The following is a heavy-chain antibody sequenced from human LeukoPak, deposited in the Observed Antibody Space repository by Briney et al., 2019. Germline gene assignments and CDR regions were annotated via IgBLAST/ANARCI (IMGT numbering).Heavy chain of an antibody. CDR2: INHSGST. Sequence: PSETLSLTCSVSGGSLSFYYWSWIRQPPGKGLEWIGEINHSGSTNYNPSLKSRVTISVDTSKNQFSLKLSSVTAADTAVYYCARADYGDSLDYWGQGTLVTVSS. CDR3: ARADYGDSLDY. D-gene: IGHD4-17*01. CDR1: GGSLSFYY. J-gene: IGHJ4*02. V-gene: IGHV4-34*01.